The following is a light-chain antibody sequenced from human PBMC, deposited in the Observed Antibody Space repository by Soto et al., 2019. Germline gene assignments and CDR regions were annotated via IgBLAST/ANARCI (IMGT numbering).Light chain of an antibody. CDR1: QSVSNNY. CDR3: QQYGSAGT. J-gene: IGKJ1*01. V-gene: IGKV3-20*01. CDR2: GAS. Sequence: EIALTKSPGPLSLSPGERATLSCRASQSVSNNYLAWYQQKPGQAPRLLIYGASNRATGIPDRFSGSGSGTDFTLTISRLEPEDFAVYYCQQYGSAGTFGQGPKVEIK.